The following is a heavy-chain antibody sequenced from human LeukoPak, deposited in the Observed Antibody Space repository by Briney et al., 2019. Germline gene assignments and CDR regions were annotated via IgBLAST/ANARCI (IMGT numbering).Heavy chain of an antibody. CDR3: AKQLADYYYYMDV. Sequence: PGGSLRLSCAASGFTFSSYSMNWVRQAPGKGLEWVSYISSSSSTIYYADSVKGRFTISRDNAKNSLYLQMNSLRAEDTAVYYCAKQLADYYYYMDVWGKGTTVTVSS. D-gene: IGHD6-13*01. CDR2: ISSSSSTI. CDR1: GFTFSSYS. V-gene: IGHV3-48*01. J-gene: IGHJ6*03.